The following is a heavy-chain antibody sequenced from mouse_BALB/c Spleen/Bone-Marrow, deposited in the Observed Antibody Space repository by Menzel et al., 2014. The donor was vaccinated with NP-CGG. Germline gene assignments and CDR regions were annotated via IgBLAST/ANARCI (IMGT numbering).Heavy chain of an antibody. Sequence: QVHVKQSGAELARPGASVKLSCKASGYTFXDYYINWVKQRTGQGLEWIGEIYPGSGKTYHNEKFKGKATLTADKSSSTAYMQLSSLTSEDSAVYFCASNWDWGQGTLVTVSA. CDR3: ASNWD. J-gene: IGHJ3*01. V-gene: IGHV1-77*01. CDR1: GYTFXDYY. CDR2: IYPGSGKT. D-gene: IGHD4-1*01.